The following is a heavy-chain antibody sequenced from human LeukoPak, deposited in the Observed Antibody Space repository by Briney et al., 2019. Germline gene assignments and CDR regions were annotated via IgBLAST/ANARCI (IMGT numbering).Heavy chain of an antibody. D-gene: IGHD6-19*01. J-gene: IGHJ4*02. CDR3: ARDSSGWYESFDY. V-gene: IGHV3-23*01. CDR2: ISGSGGST. Sequence: GGSLRLSCAASGFTFSSFAMNWVRQAPGKGLEWVSGISGSGGSTYYADSVKGRFTISRDNAKNSLYLQMNSLRAEDTAVYYCARDSSGWYESFDYWGQGTLVTVSS. CDR1: GFTFSSFA.